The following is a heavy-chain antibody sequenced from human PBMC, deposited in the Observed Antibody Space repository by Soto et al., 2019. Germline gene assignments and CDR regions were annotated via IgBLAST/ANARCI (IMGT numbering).Heavy chain of an antibody. Sequence: GGSMRLSCAASGLTVSSNYMSWVRQAPGKGLEWVSVIYSGGSTYYADSVKGRFTIPRDNSKNTLYLQMNSLRAEDTAVYYCARDLYCSGGSCGDAFDIWGQGTMVTVSS. CDR2: IYSGGST. CDR1: GLTVSSNY. J-gene: IGHJ3*02. D-gene: IGHD2-15*01. V-gene: IGHV3-53*01. CDR3: ARDLYCSGGSCGDAFDI.